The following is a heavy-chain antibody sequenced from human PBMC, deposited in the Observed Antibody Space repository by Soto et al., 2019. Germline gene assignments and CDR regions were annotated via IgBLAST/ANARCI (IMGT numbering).Heavy chain of an antibody. CDR1: GGSISSNDFY. CDR2: IYHSGST. D-gene: IGHD6-13*01. J-gene: IGHJ4*02. CDR3: ARYSSSWYGFDY. V-gene: IGHV4-39*07. Sequence: SETLSLTCIVSGGSISSNDFYWRWIRQPPGKGLEWIGDIYHSGSTNYNPSLKSRVTISVDKSKNQFSLKLSSVTAADTAVYYCARYSSSWYGFDYWGQGTLVTVSS.